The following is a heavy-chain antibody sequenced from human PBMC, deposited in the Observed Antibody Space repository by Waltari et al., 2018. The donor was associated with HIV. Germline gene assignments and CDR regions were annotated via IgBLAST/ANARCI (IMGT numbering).Heavy chain of an antibody. V-gene: IGHV1-8*01. J-gene: IGHJ4*02. CDR2: MNPNSGNT. CDR3: ARGPQDYPKYYXXX. D-gene: IGHD1-26*01. CDR1: GYTFTSYD. Sequence: QVQLVQSGAVVKKPGASVKVCCKASGYTFTSYDINWVRQATVKGLEWLGWMNPNSGNTGYAQRFQGRVTMTRNTSISTAYMELSSLRSEDTAVYFCARGPQDYPKYYXXXWXQGTLVXVSS.